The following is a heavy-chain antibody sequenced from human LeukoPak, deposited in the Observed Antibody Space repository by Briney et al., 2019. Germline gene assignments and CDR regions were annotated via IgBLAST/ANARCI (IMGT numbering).Heavy chain of an antibody. Sequence: SQTLSLTCAISGDSVSSNSAAWSWIRQSPSRGLEWLGRTYYRSKWYNDYAVSVKSRITINPDTSKNQFSLQLNSVTPEDIAVYYCARRAIVGATGFDYWGQGSLVTVSS. CDR1: GDSVSSNSAA. D-gene: IGHD1-26*01. V-gene: IGHV6-1*01. CDR2: TYYRSKWYN. CDR3: ARRAIVGATGFDY. J-gene: IGHJ4*02.